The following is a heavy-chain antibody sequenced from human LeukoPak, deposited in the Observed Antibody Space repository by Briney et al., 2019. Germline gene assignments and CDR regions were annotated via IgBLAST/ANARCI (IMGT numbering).Heavy chain of an antibody. J-gene: IGHJ4*02. D-gene: IGHD1-14*01. CDR1: GFTFSGYY. V-gene: IGHV3-11*01. CDR3: ARLRAGNYIDY. CDR2: ISKSGTTI. Sequence: PGGSLRVSCAVSGFTFSGYYMTWIRQAPGKGLEWVSYISKSGTTINYADSVKGRFTISRDNAKNSLFLQMNSLRAEDTAVYFCARLRAGNYIDYWGQGTLVTVSS.